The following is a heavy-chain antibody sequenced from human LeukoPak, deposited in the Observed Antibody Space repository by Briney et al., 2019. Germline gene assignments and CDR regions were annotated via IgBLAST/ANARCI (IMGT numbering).Heavy chain of an antibody. CDR3: ARTTRKVGATGALDY. CDR1: GGSISSSNW. D-gene: IGHD1-26*01. CDR2: IYHSGST. J-gene: IGHJ4*02. Sequence: PSGTLSLTCAVSGGSISSSNWWSWVRQPPGKGLEWIGEIYHSGSTNYNPSLKSRVTISVDKSKNQFSLKLSSVTAADTAVYYCARTTRKVGATGALDYWGQGTLVTVSS. V-gene: IGHV4-4*02.